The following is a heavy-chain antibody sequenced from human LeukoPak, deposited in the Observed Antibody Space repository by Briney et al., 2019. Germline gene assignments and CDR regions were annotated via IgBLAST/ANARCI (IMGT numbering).Heavy chain of an antibody. Sequence: ASVNVSCKASGYTFTSYDINWVRQATGQGREWMGWMNPNSCNTGYVQKFQGGVTITRNTYRTTAYMEVSSLRAEDRGGYYCARGVRGVVAASGSWGPGTLVTVSS. CDR1: GYTFTSYD. CDR3: ARGVRGVVAASGS. CDR2: MNPNSCNT. D-gene: IGHD2-15*01. V-gene: IGHV1-8*01. J-gene: IGHJ4*02.